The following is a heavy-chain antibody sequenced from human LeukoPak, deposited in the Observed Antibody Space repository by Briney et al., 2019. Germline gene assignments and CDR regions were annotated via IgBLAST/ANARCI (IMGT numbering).Heavy chain of an antibody. J-gene: IGHJ4*02. D-gene: IGHD1-26*01. CDR2: ISSSSSYI. Sequence: PGGSIRLSCAASGFTFSSYSMNWVRQAPGKGLEWVSSISSSSSYIYYADSVKGRFTISRDNSKNTLSLQMNSLRPEDTAVYYCTRAVGTTSYFDYWGQGTLVTVSS. V-gene: IGHV3-21*04. CDR3: TRAVGTTSYFDY. CDR1: GFTFSSYS.